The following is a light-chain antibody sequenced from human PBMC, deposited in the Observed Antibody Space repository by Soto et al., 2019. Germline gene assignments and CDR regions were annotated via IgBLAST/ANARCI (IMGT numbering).Light chain of an antibody. J-gene: IGLJ2*01. CDR3: SSYAGSNIPVV. Sequence: QSVLTQPPSVSGAPGQRVTITCNGSNSNIGAGYSVFWYRHFPGEAPKLMIYEVSKRPSGVPDRFSGSKSGNTASLTVSGLQAEDEADYYCSSYAGSNIPVVFGGGTKLTVL. V-gene: IGLV1-40*01. CDR1: NSNIGAGYS. CDR2: EVS.